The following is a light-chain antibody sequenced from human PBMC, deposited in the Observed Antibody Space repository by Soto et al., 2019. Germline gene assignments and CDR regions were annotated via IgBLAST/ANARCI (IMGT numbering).Light chain of an antibody. V-gene: IGLV1-44*01. CDR2: RNH. CDR3: AAWDDSLRAVV. Sequence: QSVLTQSPSASGTPGQRVTISCSGSRSNIGTYTVNWYQQLPGTAPTLLIFRNHQRPSGVPDRFSGSKSGTSASLAISGPQSEDEADYYCAAWDDSLRAVVFGGWTKLTVL. CDR1: RSNIGTYT. J-gene: IGLJ2*01.